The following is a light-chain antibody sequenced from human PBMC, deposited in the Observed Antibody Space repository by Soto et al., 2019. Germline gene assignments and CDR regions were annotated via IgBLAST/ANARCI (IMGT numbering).Light chain of an antibody. CDR1: QNIRSW. CDR2: DAS. CDR3: QQYYSYPRT. V-gene: IGKV1-5*01. Sequence: DVLMTQSPSSLSASLGDRVTISCRASQNIRSWLAWYQQRPGQAPSLLIYDASSLASGIPARFSGSGSGTEFTLTISSLQPDDFATYYCQQYYSYPRTFGQGTKVDIK. J-gene: IGKJ1*01.